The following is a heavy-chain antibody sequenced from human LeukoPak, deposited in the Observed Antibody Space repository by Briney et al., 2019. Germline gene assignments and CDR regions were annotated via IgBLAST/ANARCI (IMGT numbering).Heavy chain of an antibody. CDR3: ARGRVGYCSSTSCWETDY. V-gene: IGHV3-30-3*01. Sequence: GGSLRLSCAASGFTFSSYAMHWVRQAPGKGLEWVAVISYDGSNKYYADSVKGRFTISRDNSKNTLYLQMNSLRAEDTAVYYCARGRVGYCSSTSCWETDYWGQGTLVTVSS. D-gene: IGHD2-2*01. J-gene: IGHJ4*02. CDR1: GFTFSSYA. CDR2: ISYDGSNK.